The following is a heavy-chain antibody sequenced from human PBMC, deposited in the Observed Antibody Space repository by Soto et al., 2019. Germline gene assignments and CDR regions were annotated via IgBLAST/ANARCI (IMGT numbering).Heavy chain of an antibody. Sequence: GESLKISCKGSGYSFTSYWISWVRQMPGKGLEWMGRIDPSDSYTNYSPSFQGYVTISADKSISTAYLQWSSLKASDTAMYYCARQPTDIVVVPAANNDDYYYGMDVWGQGTTVTVSS. V-gene: IGHV5-10-1*01. CDR3: ARQPTDIVVVPAANNDDYYYGMDV. CDR1: GYSFTSYW. CDR2: IDPSDSYT. J-gene: IGHJ6*02. D-gene: IGHD2-2*01.